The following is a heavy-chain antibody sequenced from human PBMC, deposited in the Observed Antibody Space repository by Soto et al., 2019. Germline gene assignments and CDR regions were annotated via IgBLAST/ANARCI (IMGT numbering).Heavy chain of an antibody. D-gene: IGHD6-13*01. CDR2: IYYSGST. V-gene: IGHV4-39*01. CDR1: GGSISSSSYY. Sequence: SETLSLTCTVSGGSISSSSYYWGWIRQPPGKGLEWVGSIYYSGSTYYNPSLKSRVTISVDTSKNQFSLKLSSVTAADTAVYYCARLGAFYSRSWNYYYYGMDVWGQGTTVTVSS. CDR3: ARLGAFYSRSWNYYYYGMDV. J-gene: IGHJ6*02.